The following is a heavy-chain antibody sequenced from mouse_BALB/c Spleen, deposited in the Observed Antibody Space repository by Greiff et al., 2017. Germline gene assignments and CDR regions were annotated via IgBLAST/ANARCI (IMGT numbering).Heavy chain of an antibody. D-gene: IGHD2-14*01. CDR2: ISSGSSTI. CDR3: ARGGRYDVDYAMDY. V-gene: IGHV5-17*02. J-gene: IGHJ4*01. CDR1: GFTFSSFG. Sequence: EVNLVESGGGLVQPGGSRKLSCAASGFTFSSFGMHWVRQAPEKGLEWVAYISSGSSTIYYAATVKGRFTISRDNPKNTLFLQMTSLRSEDTAMYYCARGGRYDVDYAMDYGGQGTSVTVSS.